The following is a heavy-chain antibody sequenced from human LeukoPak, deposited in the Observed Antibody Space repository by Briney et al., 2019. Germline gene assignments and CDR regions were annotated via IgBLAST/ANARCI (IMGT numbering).Heavy chain of an antibody. D-gene: IGHD3-22*01. CDR3: ARGVYSSGYYFAPSVDY. V-gene: IGHV3-30*04. Sequence: GGSLRLSCAASGFTFSSYAMHWVRQAPGKGLEWVAVISYDGSNKYYADSVKGRFTISRDNSKNTLYLQMNSLRAEDTAVYYCARGVYSSGYYFAPSVDYWGQGTLVTVSS. CDR2: ISYDGSNK. CDR1: GFTFSSYA. J-gene: IGHJ4*02.